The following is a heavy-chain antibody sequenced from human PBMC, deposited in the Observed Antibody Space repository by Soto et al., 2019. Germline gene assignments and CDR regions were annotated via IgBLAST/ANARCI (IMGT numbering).Heavy chain of an antibody. CDR2: INHSGST. CDR1: GGSFSGYY. D-gene: IGHD3-10*01. Sequence: SETLSLTCAVYGGSFSGYYWSWIRQPPGKGLEWIGEINHSGSTNYNPSLKSRVTISVDTSKNQFSLKLSSVAAADTAVYYCARRDYYGSGSYYNDYYYMDVWGKGTTVTVSS. V-gene: IGHV4-34*01. CDR3: ARRDYYGSGSYYNDYYYMDV. J-gene: IGHJ6*03.